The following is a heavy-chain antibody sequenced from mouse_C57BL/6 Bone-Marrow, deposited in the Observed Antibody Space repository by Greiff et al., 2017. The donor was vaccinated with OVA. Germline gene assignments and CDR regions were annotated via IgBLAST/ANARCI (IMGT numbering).Heavy chain of an antibody. D-gene: IGHD1-1*01. V-gene: IGHV14-4*01. J-gene: IGHJ2*01. CDR2: IDPENGDT. Sequence: VQLQQSGAELVRPGASVKLSCTASGFNIKDDYMHWVKQRPEQGLEWIGWIDPENGDTEYGSKFQGKATITADTSTNTAYLQRSSLTSEDTAVYYCTTFYGSDYFDYWGQGTTLTVSS. CDR3: TTFYGSDYFDY. CDR1: GFNIKDDY.